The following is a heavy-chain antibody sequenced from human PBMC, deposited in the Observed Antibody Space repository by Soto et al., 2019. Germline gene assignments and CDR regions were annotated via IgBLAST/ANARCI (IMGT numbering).Heavy chain of an antibody. Sequence: GESLKISCKGSGYSFTSYWISWVRQMPGKGLEWMGRIDPSDSYTNYSPSFQGHVTISADKSISTAHLQWSSLKASDTAMYYCASYHGYSYGLGTQRYYFDYWGQGTLVTVSS. V-gene: IGHV5-10-1*01. J-gene: IGHJ4*02. CDR2: IDPSDSYT. CDR1: GYSFTSYW. CDR3: ASYHGYSYGLGTQRYYFDY. D-gene: IGHD5-18*01.